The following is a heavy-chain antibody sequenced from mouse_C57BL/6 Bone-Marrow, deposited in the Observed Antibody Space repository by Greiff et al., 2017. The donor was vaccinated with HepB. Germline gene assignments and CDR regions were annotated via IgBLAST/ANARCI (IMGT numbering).Heavy chain of an antibody. D-gene: IGHD2-4*01. V-gene: IGHV1-26*01. CDR2: INPNNGGT. Sequence: EVQLQQSGPELVKPGASVKISCKASGYTFTDYYMNWVKQSHGKSLEWIGDINPNNGGTSYNQKLKGKATLTVDKSSSTAYMELRSLTSEDSAVYYCATPIYYDYDGYAMDYWGQGTSVTVSS. CDR3: ATPIYYDYDGYAMDY. J-gene: IGHJ4*01. CDR1: GYTFTDYY.